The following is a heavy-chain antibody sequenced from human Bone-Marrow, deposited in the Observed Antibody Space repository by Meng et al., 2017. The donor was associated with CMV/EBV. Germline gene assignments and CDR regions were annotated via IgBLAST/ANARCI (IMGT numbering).Heavy chain of an antibody. J-gene: IGHJ3*02. V-gene: IGHV3-7*01. Sequence: GESLKISCAASGFTFSSYWMSWVRQAPGKGLEWVANIKQDGSEKYYVDSVKGRFTISRDNAKNSLYLQMNSLRAEDTAVYYCAKGPYCTSSSCHGGMAFDIWGRGTLVTVSS. CDR3: AKGPYCTSSSCHGGMAFDI. CDR2: IKQDGSEK. D-gene: IGHD2-2*01. CDR1: GFTFSSYW.